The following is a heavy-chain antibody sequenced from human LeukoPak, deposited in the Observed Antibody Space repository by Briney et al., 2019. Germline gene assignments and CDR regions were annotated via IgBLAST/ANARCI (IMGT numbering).Heavy chain of an antibody. CDR1: GFTFSSYG. CDR2: ITATSSST. J-gene: IGHJ4*02. V-gene: IGHV3-23*01. Sequence: PGGSLRLSCAASGFTFSSYGMSWVRQAPGKGLEWVSAITATSSSTHDADSVQGRFTISRDNSKNTLYLQMNSLRAEDTAVYYCAREKLVEEGVLDYWGQGTLVTVSS. CDR3: AREKLVEEGVLDY. D-gene: IGHD2-2*01.